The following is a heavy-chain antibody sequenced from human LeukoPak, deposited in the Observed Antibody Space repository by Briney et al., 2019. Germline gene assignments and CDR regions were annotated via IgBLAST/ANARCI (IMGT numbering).Heavy chain of an antibody. CDR1: EFAFSTYN. Sequence: PGGSLRLSCAASEFAFSTYNMNWVRQAPGKGLEWVSYISTGSSTTYYADSVKGRFTISRDNVENSLYLQMNSLRAEDTAVYYCARIVGAIAQNWFDPWGQGTLVTVSS. V-gene: IGHV3-48*01. CDR3: ARIVGAIAQNWFDP. J-gene: IGHJ5*02. CDR2: ISTGSSTT. D-gene: IGHD1-26*01.